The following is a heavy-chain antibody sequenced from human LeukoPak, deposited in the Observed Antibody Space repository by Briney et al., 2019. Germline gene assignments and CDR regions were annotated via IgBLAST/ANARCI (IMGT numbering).Heavy chain of an antibody. V-gene: IGHV4-34*01. Sequence: SETLSLTCAVYGGSFSGYYWSWIRQPPGKGLEWIGEINHSGSTNYNPSLKSRVTISVDTSKNQFSLKLGSVTAADTAVYYCARGRVRGVIPSHLRYFDLWGRGTLVTVSS. CDR3: ARGRVRGVIPSHLRYFDL. CDR1: GGSFSGYY. D-gene: IGHD3-10*01. CDR2: INHSGST. J-gene: IGHJ2*01.